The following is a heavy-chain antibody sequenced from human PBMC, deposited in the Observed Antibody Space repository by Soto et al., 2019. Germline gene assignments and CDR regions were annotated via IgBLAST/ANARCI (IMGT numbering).Heavy chain of an antibody. CDR2: VSAGGDMT. D-gene: IGHD3-10*01. CDR3: ARGDRGGSGSPASYYYSGVDV. CDR1: GFTFSSYA. Sequence: DVQLLESGGHLVQPGGSLRLSCAASGFTFSSYAMSWVRQAPGKGLEWVSSVSAGGDMTYYSDSVKGRFTISSYNSNNALSLQMNSLRIEDTALYYCARGDRGGSGSPASYYYSGVDVWGQGTTVTVS. J-gene: IGHJ6*02. V-gene: IGHV3-23*01.